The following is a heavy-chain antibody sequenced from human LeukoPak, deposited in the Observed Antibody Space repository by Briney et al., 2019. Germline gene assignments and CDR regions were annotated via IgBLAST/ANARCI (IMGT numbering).Heavy chain of an antibody. CDR2: ISSSSSYI. V-gene: IGHV3-21*01. CDR3: ARGRGYSGYEPFDY. CDR1: GFTFSSYI. Sequence: GGSLRLSCAASGFTFSSYIMNWVRQAPGKGLEWVSSISSSSSYIYYADSVRGRFTISRDNAKNSLYLQMNSLRAEDTAVYYCARGRGYSGYEPFDYWGQGTLVTVSS. D-gene: IGHD5-12*01. J-gene: IGHJ4*02.